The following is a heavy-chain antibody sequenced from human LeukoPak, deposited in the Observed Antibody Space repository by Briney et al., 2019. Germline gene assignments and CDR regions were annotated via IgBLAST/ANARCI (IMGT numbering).Heavy chain of an antibody. Sequence: GGSLRLSCAASGFTFSNAWMSWVRQAPGKGLEWVGRIKSKTDGGTTDYAAPVKGRFTISRNDSKNTLYLQMSSLKAEDTAVYYCTTTSLYYYDSRAFDYWGQGTLVTVSS. CDR1: GFTFSNAW. CDR3: TTTSLYYYDSRAFDY. J-gene: IGHJ4*02. CDR2: IKSKTDGGTT. D-gene: IGHD3-22*01. V-gene: IGHV3-15*01.